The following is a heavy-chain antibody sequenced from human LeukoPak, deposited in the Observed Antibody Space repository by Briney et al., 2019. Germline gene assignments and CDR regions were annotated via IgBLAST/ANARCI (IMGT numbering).Heavy chain of an antibody. D-gene: IGHD5-18*01. J-gene: IGHJ4*02. CDR3: AREMTAMDRRMFDY. CDR1: GYTFTSCY. Sequence: ASVKVSCKASGYTFTSCYMHWVRQAPGQGLEWMGIINPSGGSTSYAQKFQGRVTMTRDMSTSTVYMELSSLRSEDTAVYYCAREMTAMDRRMFDYRGQGTLVTVSS. CDR2: INPSGGST. V-gene: IGHV1-46*01.